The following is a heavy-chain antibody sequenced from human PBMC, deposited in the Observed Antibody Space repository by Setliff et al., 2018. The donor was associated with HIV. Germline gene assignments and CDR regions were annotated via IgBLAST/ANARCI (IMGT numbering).Heavy chain of an antibody. Sequence: SETLSLTCTVSGGSISGYHWSWLRQTPGKGLEWIGYIYTSRGTNYNHSLRTRVIISVDTSNQFSLKLSSVTAADAAVYYCARSPSYRSSWEYYFDYWGQGILVTVSS. V-gene: IGHV4-4*09. J-gene: IGHJ4*02. CDR3: ARSPSYRSSWEYYFDY. CDR1: GGSISGYH. CDR2: IYTSRGT. D-gene: IGHD6-13*01.